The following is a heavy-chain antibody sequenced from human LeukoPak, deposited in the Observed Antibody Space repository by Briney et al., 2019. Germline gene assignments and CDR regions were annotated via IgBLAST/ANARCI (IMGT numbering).Heavy chain of an antibody. Sequence: SETLSLTCAVYGGSFSGYYWSWIRQPPGKGLEWIGEINHSGSTNYNPSLKSRVTISVDTSKNQFSLKLTSVTAADTAVYYCATYSSSSGVGYWGQGTLVTVSS. J-gene: IGHJ4*02. V-gene: IGHV4-34*01. CDR3: ATYSSSSGVGY. CDR1: GGSFSGYY. D-gene: IGHD6-6*01. CDR2: INHSGST.